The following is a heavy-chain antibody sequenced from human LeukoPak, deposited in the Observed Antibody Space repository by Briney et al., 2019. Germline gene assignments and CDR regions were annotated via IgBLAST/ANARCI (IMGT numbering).Heavy chain of an antibody. J-gene: IGHJ3*02. V-gene: IGHV4-4*02. CDR1: GGSISSSNW. D-gene: IGHD2-2*01. CDR2: IYHSGST. CDR3: VKSNSRYQPWTLDI. Sequence: SGTLSLTCAVSGGSISSSNWWSWVRQPPGKGLEWIGEIYHSGSTNYNPSLKSRVTISVDKSKNQFSLKLSSVTAADTAMYYCVKSNSRYQPWTLDIWGRGTMVTVSS.